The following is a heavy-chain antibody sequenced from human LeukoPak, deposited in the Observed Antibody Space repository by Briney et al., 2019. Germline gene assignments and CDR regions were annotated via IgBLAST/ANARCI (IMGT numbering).Heavy chain of an antibody. Sequence: PGGSLRLSCAASGFTFSSYAMSWVRQAPGKGLEWVSAISGSGGSTYYADSVKGRFTISRDNAKNSLFLQMNSLGAEDTAVYYCARDPGAGDYWGQGTLVTVSS. D-gene: IGHD6-13*01. CDR2: ISGSGGST. CDR3: ARDPGAGDY. J-gene: IGHJ4*02. CDR1: GFTFSSYA. V-gene: IGHV3-23*01.